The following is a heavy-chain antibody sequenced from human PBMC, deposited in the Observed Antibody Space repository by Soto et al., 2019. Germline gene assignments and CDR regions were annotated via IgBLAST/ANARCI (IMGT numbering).Heavy chain of an antibody. V-gene: IGHV4-31*03. Sequence: QVQLQESGPGLVKPSQTLSLTCTVSGGSISSGGYYWSWIRQHPGKGLEWIGYIYYSGSTYYNPSLKSRVTISVDTSKNQCALKLSSVTAADTAVYYCARAAHYSSPFRWFDPWGQGTLVTVSS. CDR2: IYYSGST. D-gene: IGHD6-13*01. CDR3: ARAAHYSSPFRWFDP. CDR1: GGSISSGGYY. J-gene: IGHJ5*02.